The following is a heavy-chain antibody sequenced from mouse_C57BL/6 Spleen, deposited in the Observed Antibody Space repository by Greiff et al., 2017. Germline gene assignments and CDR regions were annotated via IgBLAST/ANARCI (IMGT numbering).Heavy chain of an antibody. CDR1: GYTFTSYW. D-gene: IGHD2-1*01. CDR3: SRRGNYGFDD. V-gene: IGHV1-64*01. Sequence: VQLQQPGAELVKPGASVKLSCKASGYTFTSYWMHWVKQRPGQGLEWIGMIHPNSGSTNYNEKFKSKATLTVDKSSSTAYMQLSSLTAEDSAVYYCSRRGNYGFDDWGQGTTLTVSS. CDR2: IHPNSGST. J-gene: IGHJ2*01.